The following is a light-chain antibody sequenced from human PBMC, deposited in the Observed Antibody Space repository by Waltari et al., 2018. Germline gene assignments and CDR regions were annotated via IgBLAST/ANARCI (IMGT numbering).Light chain of an antibody. CDR3: QHRSNWPLT. V-gene: IGKV3-11*01. Sequence: EIVLTQSPATLSLSPGERATLSCRSSQSVSSYLAWYQQKPGQAPRLLIYDASNGATGIPSRFSGSVSGTDFTITISSLEPEDFAVYYCQHRSNWPLTFGGGTKVEIK. CDR1: QSVSSY. CDR2: DAS. J-gene: IGKJ4*01.